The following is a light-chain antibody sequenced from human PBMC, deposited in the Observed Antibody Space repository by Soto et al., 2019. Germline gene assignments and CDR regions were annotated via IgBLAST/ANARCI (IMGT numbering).Light chain of an antibody. CDR3: CSYAHTRGV. CDR1: SSDVGSYHV. CDR2: EVS. V-gene: IGLV2-23*02. Sequence: QSALTQPASVSGSPGQSITISCTGTSSDVGSYHVVSRYQQLPGKAPKLMIYEVSQRPSGVSNRFSGSKSGNTASLTISGLQAEDEADYYCCSYAHTRGVFGGGTKVTVL. J-gene: IGLJ3*02.